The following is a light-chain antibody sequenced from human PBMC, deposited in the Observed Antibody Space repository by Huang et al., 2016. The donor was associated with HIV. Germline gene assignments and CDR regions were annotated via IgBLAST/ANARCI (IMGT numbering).Light chain of an antibody. J-gene: IGKJ4*01. CDR2: DAS. CDR3: QQRSNWPPF. Sequence: EIVLTQSPATLSLSPGESATLSCRASQSVRNYLAWYQQRPGQAPRLLIDDASNRATGIPARFSGNGSGTDFTLTISSLEPEDFAVYYCQQRSNWPPFFGGGTKVEIK. CDR1: QSVRNY. V-gene: IGKV3-11*01.